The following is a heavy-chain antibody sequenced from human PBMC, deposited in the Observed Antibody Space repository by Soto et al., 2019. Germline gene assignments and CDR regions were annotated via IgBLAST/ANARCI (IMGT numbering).Heavy chain of an antibody. Sequence: SVKVSCKASGGTFSSYAISWVRQAPGQGLEWMGGIIPIFGTANYAQKFQGRVTITADESTSTAYMELSSLRSEDTAVYYCARDRGFSLDSSTQYFDYWGQGTLVTVSS. CDR2: IIPIFGTA. D-gene: IGHD2-2*01. CDR1: GGTFSSYA. CDR3: ARDRGFSLDSSTQYFDY. J-gene: IGHJ4*02. V-gene: IGHV1-69*13.